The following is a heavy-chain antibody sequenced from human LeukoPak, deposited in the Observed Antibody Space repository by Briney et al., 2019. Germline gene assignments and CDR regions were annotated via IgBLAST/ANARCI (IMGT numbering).Heavy chain of an antibody. D-gene: IGHD3-9*01. CDR3: ARHDNVLRYFDWLPRVGFNY. Sequence: SETLSLTCAVYGGSFSGYYWSWIRQPPGKGLEWLGEINHSGSTNYNPSLKSRVTISVDTSKNQFSLKLSSVTAADTGVYYCARHDNVLRYFDWLPRVGFNYWGQGTLVTVSS. V-gene: IGHV4-34*01. CDR2: INHSGST. CDR1: GGSFSGYY. J-gene: IGHJ4*02.